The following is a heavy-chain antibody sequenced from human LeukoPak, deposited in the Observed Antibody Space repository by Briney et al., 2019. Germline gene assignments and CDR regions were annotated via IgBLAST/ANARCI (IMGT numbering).Heavy chain of an antibody. J-gene: IGHJ5*02. CDR3: AREIAAAGPNWFDP. V-gene: IGHV4-4*02. CDR1: GFTVSRNY. CDR2: IYHSGST. D-gene: IGHD6-13*01. Sequence: GSLRLSCAASGFTVSRNYMSWVRQPPGKGLEWIGEIYHSGSTNYNPSLKSRVTISVDKSKNQFSLKLSSVTAADTAVYYCAREIAAAGPNWFDPWGQGTLVTVSS.